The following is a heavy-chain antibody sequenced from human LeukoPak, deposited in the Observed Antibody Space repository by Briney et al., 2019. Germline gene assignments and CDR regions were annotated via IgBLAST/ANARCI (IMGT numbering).Heavy chain of an antibody. J-gene: IGHJ4*02. Sequence: PSETLSLTCTVSGGSISSYYWSWIRQPPGKGLEWIGYIYYSGSTNYNPSLKSRVTISVDTSKNQSSLKLSSVTAADTAVYYCAREGRKYDSSGYAYWGQGTLVTVSS. D-gene: IGHD3-22*01. V-gene: IGHV4-59*12. CDR2: IYYSGST. CDR3: AREGRKYDSSGYAY. CDR1: GGSISSYY.